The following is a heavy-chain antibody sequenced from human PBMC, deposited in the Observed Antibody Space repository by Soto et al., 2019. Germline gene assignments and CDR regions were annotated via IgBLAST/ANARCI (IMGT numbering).Heavy chain of an antibody. CDR1: GGSISSSSYY. J-gene: IGHJ4*02. CDR3: ARLTHYDMFDY. D-gene: IGHD3-9*01. CDR2: IYYSGST. Sequence: SETLSLTCTVSGGSISSSSYYWGWIRQPPGKGLEWIGSIYYSGSTYYNPSLKSRVTISVDTSKNQFSLKLSSVTAADTAVYYCARLTHYDMFDYWGQGTLVTVSS. V-gene: IGHV4-39*01.